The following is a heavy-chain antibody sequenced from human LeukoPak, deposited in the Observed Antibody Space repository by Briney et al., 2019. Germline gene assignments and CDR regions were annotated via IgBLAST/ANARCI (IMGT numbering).Heavy chain of an antibody. CDR2: IWFDGIRK. Sequence: PGGSLRLSCAPSGFTLSNYGMHWVRQVPSNGLEWVTAIWFDGIRKYYADSVKGRLTISRDNSKNTLYLQMNSLRAEDTAVYYCARDVEESRPFGAFDMWGQGTMVSVSS. CDR1: GFTLSNYG. J-gene: IGHJ3*02. CDR3: ARDVEESRPFGAFDM. V-gene: IGHV3-33*01. D-gene: IGHD2-15*01.